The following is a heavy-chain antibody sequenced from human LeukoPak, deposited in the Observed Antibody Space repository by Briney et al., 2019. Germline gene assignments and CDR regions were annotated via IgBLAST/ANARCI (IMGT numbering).Heavy chain of an antibody. Sequence: PGGSLRLSCAASGFTFSTYWMSWVRQAPGKGLEWVANIKQDGSEKYYVDSVKGRFTISRDNAKNSLYLQMNSLRAEDTAVYYCARGSSSGWYYDAFDIWGQGTTVTVSS. CDR1: GFTFSTYW. V-gene: IGHV3-7*01. CDR2: IKQDGSEK. J-gene: IGHJ3*02. D-gene: IGHD6-19*01. CDR3: ARGSSSGWYYDAFDI.